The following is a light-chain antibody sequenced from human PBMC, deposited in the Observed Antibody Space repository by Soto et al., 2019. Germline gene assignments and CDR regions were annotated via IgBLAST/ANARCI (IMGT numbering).Light chain of an antibody. Sequence: QYALTQPASVSGSPGQSITISCTGTTRDVGDYNYVSWYQQHPGKGPKLMIYEVSSRPSGVSNRFSGSKSGNTASLTISGLQSEDEADYSCSSYASGNTWVFGGGTKLTVL. J-gene: IGLJ3*02. CDR3: SSYASGNTWV. V-gene: IGLV2-14*01. CDR2: EVS. CDR1: TRDVGDYNY.